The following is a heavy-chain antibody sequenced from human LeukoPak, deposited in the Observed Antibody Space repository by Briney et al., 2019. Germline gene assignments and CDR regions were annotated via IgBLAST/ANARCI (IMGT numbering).Heavy chain of an antibody. CDR3: ARGLVWFGELSLDY. Sequence: PSETLSLTCTVSGGSTSSYYWSWIRQPPGKGLEWIGYIYYSGSTNYNPSLKSRVTISVDTSKNQFSLKLSSVTAADTAVYYCARGLVWFGELSLDYWGQGTLVTVSS. V-gene: IGHV4-59*12. CDR2: IYYSGST. D-gene: IGHD3-10*01. CDR1: GGSTSSYY. J-gene: IGHJ4*02.